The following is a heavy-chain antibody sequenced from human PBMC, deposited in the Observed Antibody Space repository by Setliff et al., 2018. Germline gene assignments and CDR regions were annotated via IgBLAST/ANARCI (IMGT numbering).Heavy chain of an antibody. CDR1: GGTFSNSA. V-gene: IGHV1-69*13. CDR3: ARNGKAGEIMRSYYYYMDV. J-gene: IGHJ6*03. Sequence: GASVKVSCKAFGGTFSNSAINWVRQAPGQGLEWMGGIIPIRGAADYAQKFQGKVIITADEPTSTAYMELSSLRSEDTAVYYCARNGKAGEIMRSYYYYMDVWGKGTTVTVSS. D-gene: IGHD3-16*01. CDR2: IIPIRGAA.